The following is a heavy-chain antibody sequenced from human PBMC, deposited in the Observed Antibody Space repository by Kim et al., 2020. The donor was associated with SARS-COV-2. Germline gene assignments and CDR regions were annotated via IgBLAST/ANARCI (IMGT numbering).Heavy chain of an antibody. CDR2: ISGSGGST. CDR3: AKEAWDIVVVVAVMDGMDV. CDR1: GFTFSSYA. J-gene: IGHJ6*02. V-gene: IGHV3-23*01. D-gene: IGHD2-15*01. Sequence: GGSLRLSCAASGFTFSSYAMSWVRQAPGKGLEWVSAISGSGGSTYYADSVKGRFTISRDNSKNTLYLQMNSLRAEDTAVYYCAKEAWDIVVVVAVMDGMDVWGQGTTVTVSS.